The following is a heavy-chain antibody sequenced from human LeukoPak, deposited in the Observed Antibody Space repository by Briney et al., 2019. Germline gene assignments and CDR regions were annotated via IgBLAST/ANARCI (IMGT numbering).Heavy chain of an antibody. CDR3: ARKLYSDYPFDY. CDR2: IYSGGST. D-gene: IGHD4-11*01. CDR1: GITLSNYG. Sequence: PGGSLRLSCAVSGITLSNYGMSWVRQAPGKGLEWVSVIYSGGSTYYADSVKGRFTISRDNSKNTLYLQMNSLRAEDTAVYYCARKLYSDYPFDYWGQGTLVTVSS. V-gene: IGHV3-66*01. J-gene: IGHJ4*02.